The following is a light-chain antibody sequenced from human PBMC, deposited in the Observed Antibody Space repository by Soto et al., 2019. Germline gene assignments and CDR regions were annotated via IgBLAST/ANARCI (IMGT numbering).Light chain of an antibody. CDR1: SSDVGGYNY. V-gene: IGLV2-14*01. Sequence: QSALTQPASVSGSPGQSITISCPGTSSDVGGYNYVSCDQQHPGKAPKLMIYDVSNRPSGVSNRFSGSKSGNTASLTISGLQAEDEADYYCSSYTSSSTPVVFGGGTKVTVL. J-gene: IGLJ2*01. CDR2: DVS. CDR3: SSYTSSSTPVV.